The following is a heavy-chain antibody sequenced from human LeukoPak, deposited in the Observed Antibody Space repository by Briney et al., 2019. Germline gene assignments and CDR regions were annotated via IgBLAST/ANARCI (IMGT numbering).Heavy chain of an antibody. CDR2: INPSSGGT. D-gene: IGHD1-26*01. Sequence: ASVKVSCKASGYTFTCYYMHWVRQAPGQGLEWMGWINPSSGGTNYAQKFQGRVTMTRDTSVSTAYMELSRLRSDDTAVYYCARVPLIVGATGFDYWGQGTLVTVSS. CDR1: GYTFTCYY. CDR3: ARVPLIVGATGFDY. J-gene: IGHJ4*02. V-gene: IGHV1-2*02.